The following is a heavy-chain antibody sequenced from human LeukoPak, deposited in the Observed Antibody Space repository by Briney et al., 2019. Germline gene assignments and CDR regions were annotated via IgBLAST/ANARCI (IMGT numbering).Heavy chain of an antibody. V-gene: IGHV4-30-4*01. CDR1: GGSISSGDYY. D-gene: IGHD6-13*01. CDR3: ARHNRPMYSSSWFDC. J-gene: IGHJ4*02. Sequence: IPSETLSLTCTVSGGSISSGDYYWSWIRQPPGKGLEWIGYIYYSGSTYYNPSLKSRVTISVDTSKNQFSLKLSSVTAADTAVYYCARHNRPMYSSSWFDCWGQGTLVTVSS. CDR2: IYYSGST.